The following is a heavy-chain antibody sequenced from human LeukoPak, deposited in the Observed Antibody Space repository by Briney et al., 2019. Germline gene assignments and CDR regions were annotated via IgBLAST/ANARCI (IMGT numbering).Heavy chain of an antibody. CDR2: INHSGST. J-gene: IGHJ4*02. V-gene: IGHV4-34*01. Sequence: KPSETLSLTCAVYGRSFSGYYWSWIRQPPGKGLEWIGEINHSGSTNYNPSLKSRVTISVDTSKNQFSLKLSSVTAADTAVYYCARGLNYYDSSGYLYWGQGTLVTVSS. CDR3: ARGLNYYDSSGYLY. CDR1: GRSFSGYY. D-gene: IGHD3-22*01.